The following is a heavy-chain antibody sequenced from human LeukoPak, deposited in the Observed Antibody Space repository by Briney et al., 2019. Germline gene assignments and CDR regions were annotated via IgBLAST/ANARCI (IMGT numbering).Heavy chain of an antibody. V-gene: IGHV4-59*08. CDR2: IYHTGST. Sequence: SETLSLTCTVSGGSIRSYYWSWIRQPPGEGLEWIGFIYHTGSTNYNPSLKSRVTISIDTSKNQFSLRLSSVTAADTAVYYCANYDGAPRYWGQGTLVTVSS. D-gene: IGHD3-22*01. CDR1: GGSIRSYY. CDR3: ANYDGAPRY. J-gene: IGHJ4*02.